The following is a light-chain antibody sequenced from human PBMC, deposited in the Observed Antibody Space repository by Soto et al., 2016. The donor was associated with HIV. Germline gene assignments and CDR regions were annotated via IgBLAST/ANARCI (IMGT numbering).Light chain of an antibody. CDR1: QGIGND. J-gene: IGKJ1*01. Sequence: DIQMTQSPSSLSASVGDRVTITCRASQGIGNDLGWYQQKPGKAPKRLMYDAFSLQSGVPSRFSGSGSGTEFTLTISSLQPEDFATYYCLQHNSYPRTFGQGTRVEIQ. CDR3: LQHNSYPRT. V-gene: IGKV1-17*01. CDR2: DAF.